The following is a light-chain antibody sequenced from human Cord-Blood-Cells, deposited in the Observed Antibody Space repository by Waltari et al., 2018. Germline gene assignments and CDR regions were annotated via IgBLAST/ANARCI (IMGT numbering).Light chain of an antibody. CDR2: RNN. J-gene: IGLJ2*01. Sequence: QSVLTQPPSASGTPGQRVTISCSGSSSNIGSNYVYWYQQLPGTAPKLLIDRNNQRPSGVPDRFSGSKSGTSASLAISGLRSEDEADYYCAAWDDSLSGQVVFGGGTKLTVL. CDR3: AAWDDSLSGQVV. CDR1: SSNIGSNY. V-gene: IGLV1-47*01.